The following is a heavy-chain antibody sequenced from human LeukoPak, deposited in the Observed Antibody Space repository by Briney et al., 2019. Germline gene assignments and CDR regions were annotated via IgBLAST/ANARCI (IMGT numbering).Heavy chain of an antibody. V-gene: IGHV1-24*01. CDR1: GYTLTELS. CDR3: ATTTTVTTRDAFDI. CDR2: FDPEDGEA. Sequence: ASVKVSCKVSGYTLTELSMHWVRQAPGKGLEWMGGFDPEDGEAIYAQKFQGRVTMNEDTSTDTAYMELSSLRSEDTAVYYCATTTTVTTRDAFDIWGQGTMVAVSS. D-gene: IGHD4-17*01. J-gene: IGHJ3*02.